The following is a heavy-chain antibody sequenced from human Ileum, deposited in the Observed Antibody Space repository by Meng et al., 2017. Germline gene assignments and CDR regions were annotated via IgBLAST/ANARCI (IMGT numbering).Heavy chain of an antibody. D-gene: IGHD1-14*01. V-gene: IGHV4-4*02. CDR2: IFQSGST. CDR1: GVSISSAIW. J-gene: IGHJ4*02. CDR3: AKAAAYNLDI. Sequence: QVQLRGSGPGLVKPSGTLSLTVAVSGVSISSAIWWGWVRQPPGKGLEWIGEIFQSGSTNYNPSLKSRVSISVDKSKNHLSLSLSSVTAADTAVYYCAKAAAYNLDIWGQGALVTVSS.